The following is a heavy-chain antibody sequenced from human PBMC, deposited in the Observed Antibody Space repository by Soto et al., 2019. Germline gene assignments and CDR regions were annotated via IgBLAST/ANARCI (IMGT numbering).Heavy chain of an antibody. V-gene: IGHV4-59*01. D-gene: IGHD3-10*01. CDR1: GGPITSYY. Sequence: QVQLQESGPGLVKPLETLSLTCTVPGGPITSYYWSWVRQPPGKGLEWIGYIYYNGHINYNPSLKSRLTISLDTSKNQFSLGLSSVTAADTAVYYCATGRVYFGSESWGQGTLVTVSS. J-gene: IGHJ5*02. CDR2: IYYNGHI. CDR3: ATGRVYFGSES.